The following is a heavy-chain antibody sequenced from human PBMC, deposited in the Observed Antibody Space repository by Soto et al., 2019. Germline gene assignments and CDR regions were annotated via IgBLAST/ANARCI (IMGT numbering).Heavy chain of an antibody. CDR3: SRGYGSPDY. CDR2: IKQDGSEE. D-gene: IGHD3-16*01. V-gene: IGHV3-7*01. Sequence: GGSLRLSCAVSGFTFSSYWMTWVRQAPGEGLEWVANIKQDGSEEHYLDSVKGRFTISRDNAKSSLYLEMNSLRAEDTAMYYCSRGYGSPDYWGRGTLVTVSS. CDR1: GFTFSSYW. J-gene: IGHJ4*02.